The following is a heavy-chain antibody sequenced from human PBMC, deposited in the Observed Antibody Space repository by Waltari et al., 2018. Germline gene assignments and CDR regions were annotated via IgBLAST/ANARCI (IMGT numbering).Heavy chain of an antibody. CDR2: FYADDLET. CDR1: GYTLTELS. D-gene: IGHD3-22*01. V-gene: IGHV1-24*01. J-gene: IGHJ6*02. CDR3: ATARMIVKEDGMDV. Sequence: QVQLVQSGAEVKKPGASVKVSCKVSGYTLTELSMHWVRQAPGKGLEWMGGFYADDLETIFARMFQGRVTMTEDTSTDTAYIELRSLVSEVTAVYYCATARMIVKEDGMDVWGQWTTVTVSS.